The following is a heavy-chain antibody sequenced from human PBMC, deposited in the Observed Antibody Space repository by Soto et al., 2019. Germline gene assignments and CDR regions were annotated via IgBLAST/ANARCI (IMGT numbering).Heavy chain of an antibody. J-gene: IGHJ4*02. CDR2: IYYTGLS. CDR1: GGSISSYY. CDR3: ASHSSHWPFFDF. D-gene: IGHD6-13*01. Sequence: SETLSLTCTVSGGSISSYYWSWIRQPPGKGLEWIGYIYYTGLSNSNPSLNSRVTISVDTSKNQFSLKLSSVTAADTAVYYCASHSSHWPFFDFWGQGTLVTVSS. V-gene: IGHV4-59*01.